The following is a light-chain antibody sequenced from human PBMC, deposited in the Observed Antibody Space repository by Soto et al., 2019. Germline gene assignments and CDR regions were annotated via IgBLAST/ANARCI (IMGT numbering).Light chain of an antibody. J-gene: IGKJ1*01. CDR2: AAS. Sequence: DIQMTQSPSSLSASVGDRVTITCRASQGISHDLAWYQQKPGKVPELLIYAASTLQSGVPSRFSGSGSGTDFTLTISGLHPEDVATYYCQKYHGSSLTFAQGTKVEI. V-gene: IGKV1-27*01. CDR1: QGISHD. CDR3: QKYHGSSLT.